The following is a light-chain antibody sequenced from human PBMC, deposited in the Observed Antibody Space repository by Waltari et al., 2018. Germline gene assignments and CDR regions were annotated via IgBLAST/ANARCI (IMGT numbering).Light chain of an antibody. Sequence: DIQMTQSPSTLSPSVGARVTITCRASQSIGSSLAWYQQKPGKAPKVVIYEASSLESGVPSRFSGSGSGTEFTLTISSLQPDDFATYYCQQCNSYLLTFGGGTKVEIK. CDR1: QSIGSS. J-gene: IGKJ4*01. CDR2: EAS. CDR3: QQCNSYLLT. V-gene: IGKV1-5*03.